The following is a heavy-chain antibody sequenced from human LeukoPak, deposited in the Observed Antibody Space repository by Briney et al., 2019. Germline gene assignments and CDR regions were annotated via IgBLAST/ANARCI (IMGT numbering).Heavy chain of an antibody. CDR2: ISYDGSNK. V-gene: IGHV3-30-3*01. D-gene: IGHD4-17*01. J-gene: IGHJ4*02. Sequence: SGGSPRLSCAASGFTFRNHAMHWVRQAPGKGLEWVAVISYDGSNKYYADSVKGRFTISRDNSKNTLYLQMNSLRAEDTAVYYCAREEYGAHYFDYWGQGTLVTVSS. CDR3: AREEYGAHYFDY. CDR1: GFTFRNHA.